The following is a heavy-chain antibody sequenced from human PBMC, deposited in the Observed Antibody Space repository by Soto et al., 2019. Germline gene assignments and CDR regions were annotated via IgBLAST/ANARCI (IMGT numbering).Heavy chain of an antibody. Sequence: QVQLQQWGAGLLKPSETLSLTCAVYGGSFSGYYWSWIRQPPGKGLEWIGEINHSGSTNYNPSLKSRVTISVDTSKNQFSLKLSSVTAADTAVYYCARGGDIVVVVAASRYYYYGMDVWGQGTTVTVSS. CDR3: ARGGDIVVVVAASRYYYYGMDV. CDR1: GGSFSGYY. D-gene: IGHD2-15*01. V-gene: IGHV4-34*01. J-gene: IGHJ6*02. CDR2: INHSGST.